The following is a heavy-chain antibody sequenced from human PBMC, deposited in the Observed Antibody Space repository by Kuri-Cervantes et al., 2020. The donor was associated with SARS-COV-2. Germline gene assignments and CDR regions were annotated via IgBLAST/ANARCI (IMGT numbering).Heavy chain of an antibody. Sequence: GESLKISCAAPGFTLSSYWVTWFRQARGKGLEWVANIKQDGSEKYYVDSVKGRFTISRDNSKNTLYLQMNSLRGEDAAVYYCAKGLRTNGYYYGMDVWGQGTTVTVSS. CDR2: IKQDGSEK. J-gene: IGHJ6*02. V-gene: IGHV3-7*01. D-gene: IGHD2-8*01. CDR3: AKGLRTNGYYYGMDV. CDR1: GFTLSSYW.